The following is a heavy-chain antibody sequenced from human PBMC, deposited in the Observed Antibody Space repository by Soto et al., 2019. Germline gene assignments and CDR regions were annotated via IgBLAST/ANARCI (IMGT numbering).Heavy chain of an antibody. D-gene: IGHD1-1*01. Sequence: QVHLVQSGAEVKKPGASVKVSCKASGYTFTSYGITWVRQATGQGLEWMGWISAHNGNTDYAQKLQGRVIVTRDTSTSTAVMELRSLRSDDTAVYYCARGRYGDYWGQGALVNVSS. CDR1: GYTFTSYG. V-gene: IGHV1-18*01. CDR2: ISAHNGNT. J-gene: IGHJ4*02. CDR3: ARGRYGDY.